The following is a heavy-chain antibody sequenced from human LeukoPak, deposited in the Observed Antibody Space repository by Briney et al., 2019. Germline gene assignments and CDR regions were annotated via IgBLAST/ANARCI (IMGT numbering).Heavy chain of an antibody. D-gene: IGHD3-22*01. J-gene: IGHJ3*02. CDR2: IYPGDSDT. CDR3: ARAEDARSYYYDSSGYPDAFDI. Sequence: GESLKISCKGSGYSFATYWIGWVRQMPVKGLEWMGIIYPGDSDTRYSPSFQGQVTISADKSISTACLQWSSLKASDTAMYYCARAEDARSYYYDSSGYPDAFDIWGQGTMVTVSS. V-gene: IGHV5-51*01. CDR1: GYSFATYW.